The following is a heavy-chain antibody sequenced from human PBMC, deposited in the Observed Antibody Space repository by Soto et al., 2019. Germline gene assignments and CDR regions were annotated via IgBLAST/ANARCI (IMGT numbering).Heavy chain of an antibody. V-gene: IGHV3-30*03. D-gene: IGHD3-22*01. J-gene: IGHJ6*02. CDR1: GLTFSTYG. CDR3: ASFCSGGSCYVSGMDV. Sequence: QVQLVQSGGGVVQPGRSLRLSCDASGLTFSTYGIHWVRQAPGKGLEWLAIISYDGRNKYYADSVKGRFTISRDNSKNTIYLQMNPLRAEDTAVYYCASFCSGGSCYVSGMDVWGHGTMVAVSS. CDR2: ISYDGRNK.